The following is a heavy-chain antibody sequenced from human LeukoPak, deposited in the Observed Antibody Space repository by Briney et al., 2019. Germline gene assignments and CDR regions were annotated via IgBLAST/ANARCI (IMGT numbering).Heavy chain of an antibody. CDR2: INHSGST. D-gene: IGHD3-10*01. CDR3: ARAVGFGGPDWFDP. V-gene: IGHV4-34*01. Sequence: SETLSLTCAVYGGSFSGYYWSWIRQPPGKGLEWIGEINHSGSTYYNPSLKSRVTISVDTSKNQFSLKLSSVTAADTAVYYCARAVGFGGPDWFDPWGQGTLVTVSS. CDR1: GGSFSGYY. J-gene: IGHJ5*02.